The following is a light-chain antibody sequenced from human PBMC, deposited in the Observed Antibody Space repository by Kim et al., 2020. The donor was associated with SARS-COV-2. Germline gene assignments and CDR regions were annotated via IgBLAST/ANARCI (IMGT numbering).Light chain of an antibody. CDR3: QVRDSSSDHWV. CDR2: YDS. Sequence: SYELTQPPSVSVAPGKTARITCGGNNIGSKSVHWYQQKPGQAPVLVIYYDSDRPSGIPERFSGSNSGNTATLTISRVEAVDEADYYCQVRDSSSDHWVFG. J-gene: IGLJ3*02. V-gene: IGLV3-21*04. CDR1: NIGSKS.